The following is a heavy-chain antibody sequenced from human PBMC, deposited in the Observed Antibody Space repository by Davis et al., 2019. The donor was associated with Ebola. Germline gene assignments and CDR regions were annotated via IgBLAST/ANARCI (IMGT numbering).Heavy chain of an antibody. CDR2: ISAYNGNT. J-gene: IGHJ3*02. D-gene: IGHD3-3*01. CDR1: GYTFTSYG. Sequence: ASVKVSCKASGYTFTSYGISWVRQAPGQGLEWMGWISAYNGNTNYAQKLQGRVTMTTDTSTSTAYMELRGLRSDDTAVYYCARGRDQYWNFGGGDDAFDIWGQGTMVTVSS. V-gene: IGHV1-18*01. CDR3: ARGRDQYWNFGGGDDAFDI.